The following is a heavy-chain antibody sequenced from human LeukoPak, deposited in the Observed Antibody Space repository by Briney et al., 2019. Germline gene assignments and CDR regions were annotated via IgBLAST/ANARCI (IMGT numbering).Heavy chain of an antibody. D-gene: IGHD1-7*01. V-gene: IGHV3-74*01. Sequence: GGPLRLSCAASGFTFSSSWMHWVRQGPGKGLVWVARMNGDGRTINYADSVKGRFTISRDNAKNTLYLQMNSLRAEDAAVYYCARAGNYYFDLWGRGTLVTVSS. J-gene: IGHJ2*01. CDR1: GFTFSSSW. CDR2: MNGDGRTI. CDR3: ARAGNYYFDL.